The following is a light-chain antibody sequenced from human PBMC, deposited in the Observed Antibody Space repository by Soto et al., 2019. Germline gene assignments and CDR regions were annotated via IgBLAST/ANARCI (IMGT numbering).Light chain of an antibody. Sequence: QSVLTQPASVSGSPGQSITIYCTGTSSDVGGYNLVSWYQHHPGKAPKVMIYEDSERPSGVSNRFSGSKSGNTASLTISGLQAEDEAHYYCCSYAGPYTWVFGGGTKLTVL. CDR2: EDS. CDR1: SSDVGGYNL. V-gene: IGLV2-23*01. J-gene: IGLJ3*02. CDR3: CSYAGPYTWV.